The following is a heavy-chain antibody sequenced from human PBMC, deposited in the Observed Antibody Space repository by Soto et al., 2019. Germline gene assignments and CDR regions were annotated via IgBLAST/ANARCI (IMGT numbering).Heavy chain of an antibody. CDR1: GFIFSNYA. CDR2: ISGGGGNT. D-gene: IGHD1-1*01. Sequence: VHLLQSGGGLAQPGGSLRVSCAASGFIFSNYAMSWVRQAPGKGLEWVSAISGGGGNTYYADSVKGRFTISRDKSTNTLYLQMTSLRAEDSAIYYCVKLGGNPSTDSWGREPRSPSPQ. V-gene: IGHV3-23*01. J-gene: IGHJ5*01. CDR3: VKLGGNPSTDS.